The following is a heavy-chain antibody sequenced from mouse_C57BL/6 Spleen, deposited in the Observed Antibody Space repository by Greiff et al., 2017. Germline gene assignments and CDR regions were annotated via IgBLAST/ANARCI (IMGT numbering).Heavy chain of an antibody. D-gene: IGHD1-1*01. J-gene: IGHJ2*01. CDR1: GYTFTSYW. V-gene: IGHV1-52*01. CDR3: ARGGTTVVPDY. Sequence: QVQLKQPGAELVRPGSSVKLSCKASGYTFTSYWMHWVKQRPIQGLEWIGNIDPSDSDTHYNQKFKDKATLTVDKSSSTAYMQLSSLTSEDSAVYYCARGGTTVVPDYWGQGTTLTVSS. CDR2: IDPSDSDT.